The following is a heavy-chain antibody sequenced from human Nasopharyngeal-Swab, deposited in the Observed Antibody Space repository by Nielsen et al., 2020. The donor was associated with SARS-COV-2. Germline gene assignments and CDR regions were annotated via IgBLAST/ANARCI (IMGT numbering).Heavy chain of an antibody. V-gene: IGHV4-34*01. J-gene: IGHJ6*02. CDR2: INHSGST. CDR1: GGSFSGYY. CDR3: ARASDFEYSGHATYGMDV. Sequence: LRLSCAVSGGSFSGYYWSWIRQPPGKGLEWIGEINHSGSTNYNPSLKSRVTISVDTSKNQFSLKLSSVTAADTAVYYCARASDFEYSGHATYGMDVWGQGTTVTVSS. D-gene: IGHD5-12*01.